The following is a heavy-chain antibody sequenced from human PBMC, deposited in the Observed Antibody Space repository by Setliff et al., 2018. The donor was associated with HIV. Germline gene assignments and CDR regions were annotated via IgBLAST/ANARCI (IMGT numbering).Heavy chain of an antibody. CDR2: LTYSGTT. Sequence: SETLSLTCTVSGGSISSSPHHWGWIRQPPGQGLEWIGSLTYSGTTYYNPSLKSRVTISGDTSKNQFSLKLSSVAAADTAVFYCLSYYYSSTYGDWYFDLWGRGTLVTVSS. J-gene: IGHJ2*01. CDR1: GGSISSSPHH. V-gene: IGHV4-39*01. D-gene: IGHD3-22*01. CDR3: LSYYYSSTYGDWYFDL.